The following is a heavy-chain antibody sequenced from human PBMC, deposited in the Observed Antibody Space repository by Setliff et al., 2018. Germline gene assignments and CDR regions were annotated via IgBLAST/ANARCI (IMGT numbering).Heavy chain of an antibody. V-gene: IGHV4-4*07. Sequence: SETLSLTCSVSGGLIYDHWWTWVRQPAGEEFQWIGRVYSDGDTEYNPSLKSRVTISVDTSNNQFSLHLTSVTAADTARYLCARERQGGFLEWSPLDPWGQGSLVTVSS. J-gene: IGHJ5*02. CDR3: ARERQGGFLEWSPLDP. D-gene: IGHD3-3*01. CDR1: GGLIYDHW. CDR2: VYSDGDT.